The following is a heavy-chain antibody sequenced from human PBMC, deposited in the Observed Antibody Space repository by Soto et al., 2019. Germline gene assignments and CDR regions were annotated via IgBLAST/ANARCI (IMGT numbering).Heavy chain of an antibody. CDR3: ARDTMVRGVMGDYYFYGMDV. CDR2: IYYSGST. V-gene: IGHV4-59*01. J-gene: IGHJ6*02. CDR1: GGSICSYY. Sequence: SETLSLTCTVSGGSICSYYWSWIRQPPGKGLEWIGYIYYSGSTNYNPSLNSRVTISVDTSKNQFSLKLSSVTAADTAVYYCARDTMVRGVMGDYYFYGMDVWCQGTTVTVSS. D-gene: IGHD3-10*01.